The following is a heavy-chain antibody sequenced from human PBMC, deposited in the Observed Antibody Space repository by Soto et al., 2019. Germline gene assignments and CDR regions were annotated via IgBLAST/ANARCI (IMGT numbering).Heavy chain of an antibody. J-gene: IGHJ4*02. CDR1: GESFSGYI. Sequence: QVQLQQSGAGLLKPSETLSLTCAVYGESFSGYIWTWIRQTPGKGLQWIGQINHSGSASYNPSLKSRVTISVHPSNSQCSLALSSVTAADTAVYYCARGLITGSHYSGGWYYFDSWGQGTQVTVSS. CDR2: INHSGSA. CDR3: ARGLITGSHYSGGWYYFDS. V-gene: IGHV4-34*01. D-gene: IGHD6-19*01.